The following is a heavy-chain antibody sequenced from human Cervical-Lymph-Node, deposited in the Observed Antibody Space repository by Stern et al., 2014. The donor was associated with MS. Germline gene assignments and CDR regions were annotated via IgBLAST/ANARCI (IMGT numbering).Heavy chain of an antibody. CDR2: IIPIFKAG. Sequence: VQLVQSGAEVRKPGSSVKVSCKASGGTFSSLSLSWVRQAPGQGLEWMGQIIPIFKAGNYSEKFQGSVTMTADGSTSTVYMELSSLISEDTAVDYCAREGTETAVAAFDLWGQGTLVTVSS. V-gene: IGHV1-69*01. J-gene: IGHJ4*02. CDR3: AREGTETAVAAFDL. CDR1: GGTFSSLS. D-gene: IGHD6-19*01.